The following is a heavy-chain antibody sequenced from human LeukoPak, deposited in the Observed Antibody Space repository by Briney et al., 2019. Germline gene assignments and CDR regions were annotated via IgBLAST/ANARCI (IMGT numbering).Heavy chain of an antibody. CDR3: ARAGMWELPYFDY. J-gene: IGHJ4*02. CDR1: GFTFSSYA. V-gene: IGHV3-30-3*01. CDR2: ISYDGSNK. D-gene: IGHD1-26*01. Sequence: PGGSLRLSCAASGFTFSSYAMLWVRQAPGKGLEWVAVISYDGSNKYYADSVKGRFTISRDNSKNTLYLQMSSLRAEDTAVYYCARAGMWELPYFDYWGQGTLVTVSS.